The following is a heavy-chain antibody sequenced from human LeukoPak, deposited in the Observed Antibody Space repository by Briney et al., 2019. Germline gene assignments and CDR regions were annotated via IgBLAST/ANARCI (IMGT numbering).Heavy chain of an antibody. CDR3: AKDLGGSGGFDY. D-gene: IGHD1-26*01. J-gene: IGHJ4*02. Sequence: AGGSLRLSCAASGFTFSSYGMHWVRQAPGKGLEWVAVIWYGGSNKYYADSVKGRFTISRDNSKNTLYLQMNSLRAEDTAVYYCAKDLGGSGGFDYWGQGTLVTVSS. CDR1: GFTFSSYG. V-gene: IGHV3-30*02. CDR2: IWYGGSNK.